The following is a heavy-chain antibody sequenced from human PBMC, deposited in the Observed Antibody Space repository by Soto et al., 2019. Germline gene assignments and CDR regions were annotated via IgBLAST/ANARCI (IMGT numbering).Heavy chain of an antibody. Sequence: QAGGSLRLSCAASGITISDYWMSWVRQVPGKGPEWVARIKNDGSVTSYADSVKGRFSISRDNAKKTLYLQMNSLRVEDTAVYYCVRSDWFAPWGQGTLVTVSS. CDR1: GITISDYW. CDR2: IKNDGSVT. J-gene: IGHJ5*02. V-gene: IGHV3-74*01. CDR3: VRSDWFAP.